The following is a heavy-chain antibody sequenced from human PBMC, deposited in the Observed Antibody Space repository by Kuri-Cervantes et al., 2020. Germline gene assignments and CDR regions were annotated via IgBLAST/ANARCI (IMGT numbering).Heavy chain of an antibody. J-gene: IGHJ5*02. CDR1: GGTFSSYA. D-gene: IGHD3-16*01. Sequence: SVKVSCKASGGTFSSYAISWVRQAPGQGLEWMGGIIPIFGTANYAQKFQGRVTITTDESTSTAYMELSSLRSEDTAVYYCARDRPVGENWFDPWGQGTLVTVSS. CDR2: IIPIFGTA. V-gene: IGHV1-69*05. CDR3: ARDRPVGENWFDP.